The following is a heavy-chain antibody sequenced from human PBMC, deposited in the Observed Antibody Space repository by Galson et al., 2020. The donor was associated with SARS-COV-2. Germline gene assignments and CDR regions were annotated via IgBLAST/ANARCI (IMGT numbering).Heavy chain of an antibody. D-gene: IGHD6-25*01. CDR1: GFIFSSYE. V-gene: IGHV3-48*03. CDR3: ARRLRLYFNY. J-gene: IGHJ4*02. CDR2: ISPSGDHV. Sequence: GESLKISCAASGFIFSSYEMNWVRHAPGKGLARISTISPSGDHVSCADSVKGRFTISRDNAKNSVYLQMNSLRAEDTAVYYCARRLRLYFNYWCQGGLFTFSS.